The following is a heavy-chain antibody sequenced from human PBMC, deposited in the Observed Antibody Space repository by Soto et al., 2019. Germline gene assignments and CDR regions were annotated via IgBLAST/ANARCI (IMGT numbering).Heavy chain of an antibody. V-gene: IGHV1-18*01. CDR2: ISAYNGDT. D-gene: IGHD3-10*01. Sequence: QVQLVQSGAEVKKPGASVKVSCRASGYTFTSYAISWVRQAPGQGLEWMGWISAYNGDTNYAQKLQGRVTMTKDTSTSTAHMELSSLGCDDTAVYYCARVEGYYGSARFDYWGQGILVTVSS. CDR1: GYTFTSYA. CDR3: ARVEGYYGSARFDY. J-gene: IGHJ4*02.